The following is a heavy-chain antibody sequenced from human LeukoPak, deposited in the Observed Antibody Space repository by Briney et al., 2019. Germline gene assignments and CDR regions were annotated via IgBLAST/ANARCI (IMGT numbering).Heavy chain of an antibody. D-gene: IGHD5-18*01. V-gene: IGHV3-33*06. CDR3: AKGIQPSDKNGFDM. CDR2: IWYDGSNE. Sequence: GGSLRLSCAASGFTFSDYAMHGVRQAPGKGREGVAHIWYDGSNEKYADSVKGRFIISRDNSKNALYFQMNSLRAEDTAVYYCAKGIQPSDKNGFDMWGQGTMVTVSS. J-gene: IGHJ3*02. CDR1: GFTFSDYA.